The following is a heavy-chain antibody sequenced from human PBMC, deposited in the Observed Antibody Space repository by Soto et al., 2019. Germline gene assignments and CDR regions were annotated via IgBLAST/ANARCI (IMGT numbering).Heavy chain of an antibody. CDR1: GFTYSSYA. CDR2: SSGNGDEI. J-gene: IGHJ6*02. Sequence: VQLLESGGGLVQPGGSLRLSCAASGFTYSSYAMSWVRQAPGKGLEWVSSSSGNGDEIYHADSVRGRVTISRDNSKNMLYLQMNTLRAEDMAVYYCAKGWLYGAGMGVWGQGSTVTVSS. V-gene: IGHV3-23*01. D-gene: IGHD3-22*01. CDR3: AKGWLYGAGMGV.